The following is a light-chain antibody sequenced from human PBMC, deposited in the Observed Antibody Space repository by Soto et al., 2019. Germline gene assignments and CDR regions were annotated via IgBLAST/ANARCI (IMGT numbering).Light chain of an antibody. CDR1: SSDVGGYNY. J-gene: IGLJ1*01. Sequence: QSALTQPASVSGSPGQSITISCTGTSSDVGGYNYVSWYQQHPGNAPKLIIYEVSNRPSGVSNRFSGSKSVNTASLTISGLQDEDEADYYCNSYTRKTTVVFGTGTKLTV. CDR2: EVS. CDR3: NSYTRKTTVV. V-gene: IGLV2-14*01.